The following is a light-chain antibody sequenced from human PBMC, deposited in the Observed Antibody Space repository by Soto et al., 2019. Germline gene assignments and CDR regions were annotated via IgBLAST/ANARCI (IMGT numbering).Light chain of an antibody. CDR3: QQYNSYSQT. Sequence: IQVTQSPSTLSAAVGDRVTITCRTSQSISSWLAWYQQKPGKAPKLLIYDASSLESGVPSRFSGSGSGTEFTLTISSXQPDDFATYYCQQYNSYSQTFGQGTKVDTK. V-gene: IGKV1-5*01. CDR1: QSISSW. J-gene: IGKJ1*01. CDR2: DAS.